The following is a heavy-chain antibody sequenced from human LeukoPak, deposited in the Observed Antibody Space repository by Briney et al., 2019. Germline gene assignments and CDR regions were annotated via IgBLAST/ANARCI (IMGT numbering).Heavy chain of an antibody. J-gene: IGHJ4*02. CDR1: GFTFSSYA. V-gene: IGHV3-23*01. Sequence: GGSLRLSCAASGFTFSSYAMSWVRQAPGKGLEWVSAISGSGGSTYYADSVKGRFTISRDNSKNTLYLQMYSLRAEDTAVYYCAKVNRDGYYDSSGYYWSGYYFDYWGQGTLVTVSS. CDR3: AKVNRDGYYDSSGYYWSGYYFDY. CDR2: ISGSGGST. D-gene: IGHD3-22*01.